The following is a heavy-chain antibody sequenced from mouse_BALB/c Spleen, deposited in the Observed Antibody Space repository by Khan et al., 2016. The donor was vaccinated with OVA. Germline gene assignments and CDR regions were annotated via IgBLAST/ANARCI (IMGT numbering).Heavy chain of an antibody. CDR3: ARERIDY. J-gene: IGHJ2*01. CDR1: GYTFTSYW. CDR2: INPTSGYT. V-gene: IGHV1-7*01. Sequence: VQLQQSGAELAKPGASVKMSCKASGYTFTSYWMHWIKQRPGQGLEWIGYINPTSGYTDYNQKFKDKATLTADKSSSTAYMQLSSLTSYESAVYYCARERIDYWGQGTALTVAS.